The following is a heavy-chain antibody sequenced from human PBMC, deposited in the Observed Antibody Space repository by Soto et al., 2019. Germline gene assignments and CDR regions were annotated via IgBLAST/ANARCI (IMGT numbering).Heavy chain of an antibody. D-gene: IGHD1-1*01. CDR3: AKDRSPGATTWNVY. J-gene: IGHJ1*01. CDR2: ISGSGVAK. Sequence: PVGSLRLSCVVSGFTFSSSAINWVRQAPGKGLEWVSTISGSGVAKFYADSVKGRFTISRDNSNNTVSLQMNSLRAEDAAVYYCAKDRSPGATTWNVYWGQGTLVTVSS. V-gene: IGHV3-23*01. CDR1: GFTFSSSA.